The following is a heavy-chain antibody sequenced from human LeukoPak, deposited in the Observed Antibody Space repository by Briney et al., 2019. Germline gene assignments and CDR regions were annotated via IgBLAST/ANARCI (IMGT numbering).Heavy chain of an antibody. D-gene: IGHD3-16*01. J-gene: IGHJ6*03. V-gene: IGHV3-23*01. CDR2: ISGSGIST. Sequence: PSETLSLTCTVSGGSMNSYYWSWIRQPPGKGLEWVSGISGSGISTYYADSVKGRFTISRDNSKNTLYLQMNSLRAEDTAVYYCARARVGPSSHHYMDVWGKGTTVTVSS. CDR1: GGSMNSYY. CDR3: ARARVGPSSHHYMDV.